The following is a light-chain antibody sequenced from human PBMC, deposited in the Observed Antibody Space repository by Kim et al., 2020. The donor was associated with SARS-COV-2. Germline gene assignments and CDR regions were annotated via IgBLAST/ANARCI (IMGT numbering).Light chain of an antibody. Sequence: LGPGERATRTCRASQSVSSYLACYQQKPGQAPTLLIYDASNRATGIPARFSGSGSGTDFTLTISSLEPEDFAVYYCQQRSNWPPYTFGQGTKLEI. CDR1: QSVSSY. V-gene: IGKV3-11*01. J-gene: IGKJ2*01. CDR3: QQRSNWPPYT. CDR2: DAS.